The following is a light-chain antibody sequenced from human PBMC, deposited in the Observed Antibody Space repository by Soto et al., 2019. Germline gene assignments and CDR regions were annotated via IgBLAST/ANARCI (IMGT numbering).Light chain of an antibody. Sequence: DIQMTQSPSSVSVSVGDRVTITCRASQGISSWLAWYQQKPEKAPKLVIYDASSLQSGVPSRFSGSGSGTDFTLTISSLQPEDFALYYCQQRSTWPTFGQGTRLE. CDR3: QQRSTWPT. V-gene: IGKV1-12*01. J-gene: IGKJ5*01. CDR2: DAS. CDR1: QGISSW.